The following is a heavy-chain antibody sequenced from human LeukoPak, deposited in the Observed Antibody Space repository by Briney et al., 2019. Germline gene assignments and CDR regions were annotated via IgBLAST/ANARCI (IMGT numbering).Heavy chain of an antibody. CDR1: GFTFSDYY. Sequence: GGSLRLSCAASGFTFSDYYMSWIRQAPGKGLERVSYISSSGSTIYYADSVKGRFTISRDNAKNSLYLQMNSLRAEDTAVYYCARDRRYCSGGSCYSIFDYWGQGTLVTVSS. CDR3: ARDRRYCSGGSCYSIFDY. D-gene: IGHD2-15*01. V-gene: IGHV3-11*01. J-gene: IGHJ4*02. CDR2: ISSSGSTI.